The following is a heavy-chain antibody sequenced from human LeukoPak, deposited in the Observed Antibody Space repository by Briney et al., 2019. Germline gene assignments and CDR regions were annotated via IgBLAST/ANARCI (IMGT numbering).Heavy chain of an antibody. CDR1: GYSISSGYY. Sequence: SETLSLTCTVSGYSISSGYYWGWIRQPPGKGLEWIGSIYHSGSTYYNPSLKSRVTISVDTSKNQFSLKLSSVTAADTAVYYCAHDKYYYYYYMDVWGKGTTVTVSS. D-gene: IGHD3-9*01. J-gene: IGHJ6*03. CDR3: AHDKYYYYYYMDV. CDR2: IYHSGST. V-gene: IGHV4-38-2*02.